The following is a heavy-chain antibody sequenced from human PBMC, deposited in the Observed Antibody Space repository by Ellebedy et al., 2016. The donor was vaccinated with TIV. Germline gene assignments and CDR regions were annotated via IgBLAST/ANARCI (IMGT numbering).Heavy chain of an antibody. J-gene: IGHJ6*02. Sequence: PGGSLRLSCAASGFTFSSYSMNWVRQAPGKGLEWVSYISSSSSTIYYADSVKGRFTISRDNAKNSLYLQMNSLRDEDTAVYYYARDLISGYFYGMDVWGQGTTVTVSS. D-gene: IGHD3-16*01. V-gene: IGHV3-48*02. CDR3: ARDLISGYFYGMDV. CDR2: ISSSSSTI. CDR1: GFTFSSYS.